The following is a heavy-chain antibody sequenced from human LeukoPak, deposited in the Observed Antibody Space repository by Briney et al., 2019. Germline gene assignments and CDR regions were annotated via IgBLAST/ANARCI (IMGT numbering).Heavy chain of an antibody. Sequence: ASVKVSCKASGYTFTSYDIHWVRQATGQGLEWMGWMNPNSGNTGYAQKFQGRVTMTKNTSISTAYMELSSLRSEDTAVYYCARASIVGATTVDYWGQGTLVTVSS. CDR1: GYTFTSYD. CDR2: MNPNSGNT. D-gene: IGHD1-26*01. J-gene: IGHJ4*02. V-gene: IGHV1-8*01. CDR3: ARASIVGATTVDY.